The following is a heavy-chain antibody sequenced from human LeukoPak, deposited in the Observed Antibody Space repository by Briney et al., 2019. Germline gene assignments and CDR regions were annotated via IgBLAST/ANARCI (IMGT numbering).Heavy chain of an antibody. V-gene: IGHV4-39*07. CDR1: GASISTSFYY. J-gene: IGHJ5*02. D-gene: IGHD3-16*01. Sequence: PSETLSLTCTVSGASISTSFYYWGWIRQPPGKGLEWIGTIYYSGTTYHNPSPKSRVTISVDTSKNQFYLKLRSVTAADTAVYYCATSPTSPYNWFDPWGQGTLVTVSS. CDR2: IYYSGTT. CDR3: ATSPTSPYNWFDP.